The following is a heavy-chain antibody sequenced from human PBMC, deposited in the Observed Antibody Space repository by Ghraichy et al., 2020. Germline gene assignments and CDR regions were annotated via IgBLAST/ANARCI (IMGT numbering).Heavy chain of an antibody. Sequence: LSLTCAASGFTFSSYSMNWVRQAPGKGLEWVSYISSSSYTIDYADSVKGRFTISRDNAKNSLYLQMNSLRDEDTAVYYCARGLVNFDYWGQGSLVTVSS. CDR3: ARGLVNFDY. V-gene: IGHV3-48*02. CDR1: GFTFSSYS. J-gene: IGHJ4*02. CDR2: ISSSSYTI. D-gene: IGHD4-23*01.